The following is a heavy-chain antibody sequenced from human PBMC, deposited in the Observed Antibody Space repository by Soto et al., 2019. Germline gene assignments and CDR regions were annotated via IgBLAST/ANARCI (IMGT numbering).Heavy chain of an antibody. CDR1: GFTFSNAW. CDR3: TTYSGSYQYYYYGMDV. Sequence: GGSLRLSCAASGFTFSNAWMSWVRHAPGKGLEWVGRINSKTDGGTTDYAAPVKGRFTISRDDSKNTLYLQMNSLKTEDTAVYYCTTYSGSYQYYYYGMDVWGQGTTVTVS. D-gene: IGHD1-26*01. CDR2: INSKTDGGTT. J-gene: IGHJ6*02. V-gene: IGHV3-15*01.